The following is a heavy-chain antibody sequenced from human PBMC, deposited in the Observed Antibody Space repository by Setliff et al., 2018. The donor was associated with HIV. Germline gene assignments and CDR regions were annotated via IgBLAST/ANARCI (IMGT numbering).Heavy chain of an antibody. CDR1: GYTFTSYD. D-gene: IGHD4-17*01. Sequence: GASVKVSCKASGYTFTSYDINWVRQATGQGLEWMGWMNPNSGNTGYAQGFTGRFVFSLDTSISTAYLQIDSLNAEDTAVYYCARYGSDWFFDLWGRGTLVTVSS. J-gene: IGHJ2*01. V-gene: IGHV7-4-1*01. CDR2: MNPNSGNT. CDR3: ARYGSDWFFDL.